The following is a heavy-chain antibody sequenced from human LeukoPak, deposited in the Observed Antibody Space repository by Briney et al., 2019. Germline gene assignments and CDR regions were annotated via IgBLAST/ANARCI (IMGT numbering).Heavy chain of an antibody. CDR3: ARSRHYYDSSGWDY. CDR2: IYHSGST. Sequence: SETLSLTCTVSGYSISSGYYWGWIRQPPGKGLEWIGSIYHSGSTFYNPSLKSRVTISVDTSKNQFSLKLSSVTAADTAVYYCARSRHYYDSSGWDYWGQGTLVTVSS. V-gene: IGHV4-38-2*02. J-gene: IGHJ4*02. CDR1: GYSISSGYY. D-gene: IGHD3-22*01.